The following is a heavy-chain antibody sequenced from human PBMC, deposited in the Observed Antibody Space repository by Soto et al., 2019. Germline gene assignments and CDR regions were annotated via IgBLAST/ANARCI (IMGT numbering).Heavy chain of an antibody. Sequence: QVKLVQSGAEVKKPWASGKVSCKASGYTFTSYAMHWVRQAPGQRLEWMGWINAGNGNTKYSQKFQGRVTITRDTSASTGYMEVGSLRYEGTAVYYCAKDFAMDVWGQGTTVTVSS. D-gene: IGHD3-3*01. V-gene: IGHV1-3*01. CDR2: INAGNGNT. CDR1: GYTFTSYA. CDR3: AKDFAMDV. J-gene: IGHJ6*02.